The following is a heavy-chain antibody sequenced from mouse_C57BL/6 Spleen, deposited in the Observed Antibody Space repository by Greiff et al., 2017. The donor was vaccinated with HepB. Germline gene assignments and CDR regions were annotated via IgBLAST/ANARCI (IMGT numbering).Heavy chain of an antibody. CDR1: GFTFSSYA. CDR3: ARENYGSSRGNYFDD. CDR2: ISDGGSYT. Sequence: EVMLVESGGGLVKPGGSLKLSCAASGFTFSSYAMSWVRQTPEKRLEWVATISDGGSYTYYPDNVKGRFTISRDNAKNNLYLQMSHLKSEDTAMYYCARENYGSSRGNYFDDWGQGTTLTVSS. V-gene: IGHV5-4*01. D-gene: IGHD1-1*01. J-gene: IGHJ2*01.